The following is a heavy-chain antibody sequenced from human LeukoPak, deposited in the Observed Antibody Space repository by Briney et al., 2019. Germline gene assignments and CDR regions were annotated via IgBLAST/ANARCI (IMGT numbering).Heavy chain of an antibody. CDR2: IIPIFGTA. J-gene: IGHJ4*02. CDR3: ARLYSYGSEFDY. V-gene: IGHV1-69*05. D-gene: IGHD5-18*01. CDR1: GGTFSSYA. Sequence: SVKVSCKASGGTFSSYAISWVRQAPGQGLEWMGGIIPIFGTANYAQKFQGRVTITTDESTSTAYMELSSLRSEDTAVYYCARLYSYGSEFDYWGQGTLVTVSS.